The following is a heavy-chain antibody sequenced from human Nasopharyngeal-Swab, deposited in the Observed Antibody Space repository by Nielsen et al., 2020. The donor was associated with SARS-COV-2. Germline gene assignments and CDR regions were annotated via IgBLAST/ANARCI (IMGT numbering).Heavy chain of an antibody. CDR1: GGSISSHSYY. Sequence: SETLSLTCTVSGGSISSHSYYWAWIRKPPGKGPEWIGHIYYTGSTHYNPSLRSRVTTSVDTSKNQFSLELGSVTAADTGVYFCARLNYDFGGLYGVDVWGQGTTVTVSS. D-gene: IGHD3-3*01. CDR3: ARLNYDFGGLYGVDV. V-gene: IGHV4-39*01. J-gene: IGHJ6*02. CDR2: IYYTGST.